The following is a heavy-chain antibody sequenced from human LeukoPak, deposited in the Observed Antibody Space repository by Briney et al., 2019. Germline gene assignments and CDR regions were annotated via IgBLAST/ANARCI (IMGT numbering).Heavy chain of an antibody. Sequence: SETLSLTCIVSGGSIRSSSFYWGWIRQPPGKGLEWIGSIYYSGSPYYNPSLKSRVTISVDTSKNQFSLKLSSVTAADTAVYYCARNSLARQWLALWGQGTLVTVSS. CDR1: GGSIRSSSFY. J-gene: IGHJ4*02. CDR3: ARNSLARQWLAL. V-gene: IGHV4-39*01. CDR2: IYYSGSP. D-gene: IGHD6-19*01.